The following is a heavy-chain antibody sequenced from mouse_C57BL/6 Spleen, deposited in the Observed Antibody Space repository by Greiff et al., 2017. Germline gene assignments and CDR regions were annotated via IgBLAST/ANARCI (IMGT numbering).Heavy chain of an antibody. J-gene: IGHJ2*01. CDR2: INPNYGTT. Sequence: EVQLVESGPELVKPGASVKISCKASGYSFTDYNMNWVKQSNGKSLEWIGVINPNYGTTSYNQKFKGKATLTVDQSSSTAYMQLNSLTSEDSAVYYCARSDYYGSSYDFDYWGQGTTLTVSS. CDR1: GYSFTDYN. D-gene: IGHD1-1*01. V-gene: IGHV1-39*01. CDR3: ARSDYYGSSYDFDY.